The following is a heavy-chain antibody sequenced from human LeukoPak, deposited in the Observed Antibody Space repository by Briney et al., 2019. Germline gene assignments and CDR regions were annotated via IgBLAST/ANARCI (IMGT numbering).Heavy chain of an antibody. V-gene: IGHV1-18*01. D-gene: IGHD3-3*01. CDR3: ARDPVNYDFWSGSNWFDP. Sequence: ASVKVSCKASGYTFTSYGISWVRQAPGQGLEWMGWISAYNGNTNYAQKLQGRVAMTTDTSTSTAYMELRSLRSDDTAVYYCARDPVNYDFWSGSNWFDPWGQGTLVTVSS. J-gene: IGHJ5*02. CDR2: ISAYNGNT. CDR1: GYTFTSYG.